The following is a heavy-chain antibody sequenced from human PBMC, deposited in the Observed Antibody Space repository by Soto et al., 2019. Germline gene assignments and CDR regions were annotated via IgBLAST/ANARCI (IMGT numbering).Heavy chain of an antibody. J-gene: IGHJ4*02. V-gene: IGHV3-30-3*01. CDR1: GFSFSSCA. Sequence: QVQLVESGGGVVQPGRSLRLSCAAPGFSFSSCAMHWVRQPPGKGLEWVAVITYDGNTIHYADSVKGRFTISRDNSKNTLYLQMNSLRAEDTAVYYCAAELGNSGYDGHDYWGQGTLVTVSS. D-gene: IGHD5-12*01. CDR3: AAELGNSGYDGHDY. CDR2: ITYDGNTI.